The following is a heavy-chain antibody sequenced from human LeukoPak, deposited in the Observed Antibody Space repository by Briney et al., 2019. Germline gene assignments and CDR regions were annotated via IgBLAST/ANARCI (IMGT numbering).Heavy chain of an antibody. CDR3: ARVALVSGPSYGSESEAADY. J-gene: IGHJ4*02. CDR1: GFTFITYS. Sequence: GGSLRLSCAASGFTFITYSMNWVRQAPGKGLEWVSSISSSSSYIYYADSVRGRFTISRDNPKNSLYLQMNSLRAEDTAVYYCARVALVSGPSYGSESEAADYWGQGTLVTVSS. V-gene: IGHV3-21*01. D-gene: IGHD3-10*01. CDR2: ISSSSSYI.